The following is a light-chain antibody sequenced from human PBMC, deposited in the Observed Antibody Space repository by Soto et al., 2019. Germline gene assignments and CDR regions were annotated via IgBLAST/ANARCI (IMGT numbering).Light chain of an antibody. Sequence: EIVLTQSPGTLSLSPGERATLSCRASQSVSSIYLAWYQQKPGQAPRLLIYGASSRATGIPDRFSGSGSGTDFTLTIIRLEPEDFAVYYCQQYGSSRWTFGQGTKVDIK. J-gene: IGKJ1*01. CDR2: GAS. V-gene: IGKV3-20*01. CDR3: QQYGSSRWT. CDR1: QSVSSIY.